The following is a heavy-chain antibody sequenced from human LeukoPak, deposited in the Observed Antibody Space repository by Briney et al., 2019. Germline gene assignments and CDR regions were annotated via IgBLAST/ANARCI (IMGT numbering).Heavy chain of an antibody. V-gene: IGHV4-34*01. CDR1: GGSFSGYY. D-gene: IGHD3-22*01. CDR2: IYHSGST. J-gene: IGHJ4*02. Sequence: SETLSLTCAVYGGSFSGYYWSWIRQPPGKGLEWIGYIYHSGSTYYNPSLKSRVTISVDRSKNQFSLKLSSVTAADTAVYYCARDTPHSSGYYFDYWGQGTLVTVSS. CDR3: ARDTPHSSGYYFDY.